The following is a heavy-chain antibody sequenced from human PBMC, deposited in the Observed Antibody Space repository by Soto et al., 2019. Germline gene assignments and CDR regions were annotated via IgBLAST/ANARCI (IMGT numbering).Heavy chain of an antibody. D-gene: IGHD3-9*01. V-gene: IGHV3-30-3*01. CDR2: ISYDGSNK. CDR3: AREAFRILRYFEY. J-gene: IGHJ4*02. CDR1: GFTFSSYA. Sequence: PGGSLRLSCAASGFTFSSYAMHWVRQAPGKGLEWVAVISYDGSNKYYADSVKGRFTISRDNSKNTLYLQMNSLRAEDTAVYYCAREAFRILRYFEYWGQGTLVTVSS.